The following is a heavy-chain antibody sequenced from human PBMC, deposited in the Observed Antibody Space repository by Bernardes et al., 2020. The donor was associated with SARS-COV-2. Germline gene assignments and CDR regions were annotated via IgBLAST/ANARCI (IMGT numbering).Heavy chain of an antibody. CDR2: IVVGSGNT. Sequence: SMKVSCKASGFTFTSSAMQWVRQARGQRLEWIGWIVVGSGNTNYAQKFQERVTITRDMSTSTAYMELSSLRSEDTAVYYCAAVLTSSRGGKGAENWFDPWGQGTLVTVSS. CDR3: AAVLTSSRGGKGAENWFDP. J-gene: IGHJ5*02. CDR1: GFTFTSSA. V-gene: IGHV1-58*02. D-gene: IGHD6-13*01.